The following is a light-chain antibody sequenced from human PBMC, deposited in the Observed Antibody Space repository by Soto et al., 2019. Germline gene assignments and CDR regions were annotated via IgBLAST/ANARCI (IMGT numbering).Light chain of an antibody. V-gene: IGLV2-8*01. CDR3: SSFAGNNNLV. CDR2: EVS. CDR1: SGDVGGYNY. J-gene: IGLJ2*01. Sequence: QSALTQPPSASGSPGQSVTISCTGTSGDVGGYNYVSWYQQHPGKAPKLMISEVSKRPSGVPDRFSGSKSGNMASLTVSGLQAEDEADYYCSSFAGNNNLVFGGGTKLTVL.